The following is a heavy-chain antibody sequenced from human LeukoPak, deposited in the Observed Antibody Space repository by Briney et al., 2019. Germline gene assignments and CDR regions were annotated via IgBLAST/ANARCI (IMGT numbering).Heavy chain of an antibody. CDR3: ARASRDGYNQNFDH. V-gene: IGHV5-51*01. D-gene: IGHD5-24*01. J-gene: IGHJ4*02. Sequence: KHGESLKISCKGLGYSFSSYWNAWVRQRPGKGLEWMGKIYPGGSETRYDPSFQGQVTISADSSPSTAYLQWSSLRASDTAMYYCARASRDGYNQNFDHWGQGTLVTVSS. CDR2: IYPGGSET. CDR1: GYSFSSYW.